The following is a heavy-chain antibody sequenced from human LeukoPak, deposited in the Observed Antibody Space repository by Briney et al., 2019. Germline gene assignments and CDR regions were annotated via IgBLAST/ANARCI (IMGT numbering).Heavy chain of an antibody. CDR1: GYTLTELS. Sequence: ASVTVSCKVSGYTLTELSMHWVRQAPGKGLEWMGGFDPEDGETIYAQKFQGRVTMTEDTSTDTAYMELSSLRSEDTAVYCCATGVLVVAATEILDYWGQGTLVTVSS. CDR3: ATGVLVVAATEILDY. V-gene: IGHV1-24*01. J-gene: IGHJ4*02. CDR2: FDPEDGET. D-gene: IGHD2-15*01.